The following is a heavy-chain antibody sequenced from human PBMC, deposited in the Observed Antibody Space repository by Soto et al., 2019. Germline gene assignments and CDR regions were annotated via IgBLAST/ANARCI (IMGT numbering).Heavy chain of an antibody. V-gene: IGHV1-69*13. Sequence: SVKVSCKASGGTFSSYAISWVRQAPGQGLEWMGGIIPIFGTANYAQKFQGRVTSTADESTSTAYMELSSLRSEDTAVYYCARGDFYYYYGMDVWGQGTTVTVSS. CDR2: IIPIFGTA. CDR1: GGTFSSYA. CDR3: ARGDFYYYYGMDV. J-gene: IGHJ6*02.